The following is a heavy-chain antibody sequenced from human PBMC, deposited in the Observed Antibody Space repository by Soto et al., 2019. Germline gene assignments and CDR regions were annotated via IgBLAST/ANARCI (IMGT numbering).Heavy chain of an antibody. J-gene: IGHJ4*02. D-gene: IGHD2-15*01. CDR1: GFTFSNAW. CDR3: TTNYSGLVVDALMDVDY. Sequence: GGSMRLSCAACGFTFSNAWISWVRQAPWKGLEWVGRIKSKTDGGTTDYAAPVKGRFTISRDDSKKTLYMQMNSLKTEDTAVYYCTTNYSGLVVDALMDVDYWGQGTLVTVSS. CDR2: IKSKTDGGTT. V-gene: IGHV3-15*01.